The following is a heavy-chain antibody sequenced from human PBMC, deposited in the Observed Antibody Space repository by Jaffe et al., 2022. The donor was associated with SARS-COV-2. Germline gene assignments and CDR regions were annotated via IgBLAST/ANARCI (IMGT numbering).Heavy chain of an antibody. CDR2: ISFHGNDK. J-gene: IGHJ4*02. CDR1: GFTFSDYG. V-gene: IGHV3-30*18. Sequence: QVQLLESGGGVVQPGKSLRLSCVTSGFTFSDYGVHWVRQAPGRGLEWLTFISFHGNDKYYEDSVKGRFTISRDNSKNTVYLHMARLTADDTAVYYCAKDFLIRRETTMVTLDFWGQGTLVSVSS. CDR3: AKDFLIRRETTMVTLDF. D-gene: IGHD5-18*01.